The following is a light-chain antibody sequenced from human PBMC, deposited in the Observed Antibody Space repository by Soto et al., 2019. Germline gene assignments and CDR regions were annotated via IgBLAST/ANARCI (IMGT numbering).Light chain of an antibody. J-gene: IGKJ5*01. CDR3: QQRSNWTSLD. CDR1: QSVGSY. Sequence: DIVLTQSPATLSLSPGERATLASGASQSVGSYLAWYQQKPGQAPRLLIYDASNRATGIPARFSGSRSGTDFTLTICGLEPDDFKVYSCQQRSNWTSLDFGQGTRLENK. V-gene: IGKV3-11*01. CDR2: DAS.